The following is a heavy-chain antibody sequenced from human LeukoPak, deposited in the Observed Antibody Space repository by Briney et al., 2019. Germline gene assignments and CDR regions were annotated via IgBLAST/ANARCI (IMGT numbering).Heavy chain of an antibody. V-gene: IGHV3-20*01. CDR2: INWNGGST. CDR1: GFTFDDYG. Sequence: GGSLRLSCAASGFTFDDYGMSWVRQAPGKGLEWVSGINWNGGSTGYADSVKGRFTISRDNAKNSLYLQMNSLRAEDTALYHCARERDYDSSGKRAFDYWGQGTLVTVSS. D-gene: IGHD3-22*01. CDR3: ARERDYDSSGKRAFDY. J-gene: IGHJ4*02.